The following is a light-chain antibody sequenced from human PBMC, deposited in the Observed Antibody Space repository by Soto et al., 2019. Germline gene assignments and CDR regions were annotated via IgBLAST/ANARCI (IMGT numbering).Light chain of an antibody. J-gene: IGLJ1*01. CDR1: SSNIGSNT. V-gene: IGLV1-44*01. Sequence: QSVLTQPPSASRTPGQRVTISCSGSSSNIGSNTVNWYQQLPGTAPKLLIYSNNQRPSGVPDRFSGSKSGTSASLAISGLQSEDEADYYCAAWDDSLNGSVFGTGTKLTVL. CDR3: AAWDDSLNGSV. CDR2: SNN.